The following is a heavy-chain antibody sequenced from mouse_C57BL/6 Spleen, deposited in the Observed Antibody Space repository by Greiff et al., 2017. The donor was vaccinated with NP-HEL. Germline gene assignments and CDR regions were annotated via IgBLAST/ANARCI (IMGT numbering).Heavy chain of an antibody. CDR1: GYTFTGYW. CDR3: ARWPDY. V-gene: IGHV1-9*01. CDR2: ILPGSGST. J-gene: IGHJ2*01. Sequence: QVQLQQSGAELMKPGASVKLSCKATGYTFTGYWIEWVKQRPGHGLEWIGEILPGSGSTNYTEKFKGKATFTADTSSNTAYLQLSSLTTEDSAIYYCARWPDYWGQGTTLTVSS.